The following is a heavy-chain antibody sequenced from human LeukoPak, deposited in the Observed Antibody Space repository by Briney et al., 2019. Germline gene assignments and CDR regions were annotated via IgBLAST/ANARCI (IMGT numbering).Heavy chain of an antibody. Sequence: SETLSLTRAVSGGSISSSNWWSWVRQPPGKGLEWIGEIYHSGSTNYNPSLKSRITISVDKSKNQFSLKLSSVTAADTAVYYCATSSGSYQYNWFDPWGQGTLVTVSS. J-gene: IGHJ5*02. CDR3: ATSSGSYQYNWFDP. CDR1: GGSISSSNW. CDR2: IYHSGST. D-gene: IGHD3-10*01. V-gene: IGHV4-4*02.